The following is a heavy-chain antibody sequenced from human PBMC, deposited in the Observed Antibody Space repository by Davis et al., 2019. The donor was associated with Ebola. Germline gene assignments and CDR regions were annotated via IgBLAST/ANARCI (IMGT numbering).Heavy chain of an antibody. D-gene: IGHD5-18*01. J-gene: IGHJ4*02. CDR3: AGINTAPSRVG. CDR1: GGSFSGYY. V-gene: IGHV4-34*01. Sequence: PSETLSLTCAVYGGSFSGYYWSWIRQPPGKGLEWIGEINHSGSTNYNPSLKSRVTISVDTSKNQFSLKLSSVTAADTAVYYCAGINTAPSRVGWGQGTLVTVSS. CDR2: INHSGST.